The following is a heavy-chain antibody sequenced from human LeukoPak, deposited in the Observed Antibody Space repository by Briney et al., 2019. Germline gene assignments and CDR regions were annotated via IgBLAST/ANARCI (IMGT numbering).Heavy chain of an antibody. CDR1: GFTFSDYG. J-gene: IGHJ3*02. Sequence: GGSLRLSCAASGFTFSDYGMHWVRQAPGKGLEWVAVIWYDGSNKYYADSVKGRFTVSRDNSKNTLDLQMSSLGAEDTAVYYCAREQYGSDDALDIWGQGTLVTVSS. CDR2: IWYDGSNK. D-gene: IGHD3-10*01. V-gene: IGHV3-33*01. CDR3: AREQYGSDDALDI.